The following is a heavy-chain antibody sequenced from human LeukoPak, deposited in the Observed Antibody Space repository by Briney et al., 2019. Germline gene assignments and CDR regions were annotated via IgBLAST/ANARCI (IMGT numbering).Heavy chain of an antibody. J-gene: IGHJ4*02. V-gene: IGHV3-23*01. CDR3: AKEGCSGTSCYCNY. D-gene: IGHD2-2*01. CDR2: INNSGGNT. CDR1: GFTFSDYA. Sequence: PGGSLRLSCAASGFTFSDYAMSWVRQAPGKGLEWVSVINNSGGNTYYADSVKGRFTVSRDNPKNTLYLQMNSPRAEDTAVYYCAKEGCSGTSCYCNYWGQGTLVTVSS.